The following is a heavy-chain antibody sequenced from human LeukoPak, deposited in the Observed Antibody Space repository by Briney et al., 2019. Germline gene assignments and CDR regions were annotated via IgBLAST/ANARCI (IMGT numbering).Heavy chain of an antibody. CDR2: IHRDGRT. Sequence: ASETLSLNCGVSGVSISSSEWWIWVRQPPGQGLEWIGEIHRDGRTRYNPSLKSRVTMSIDYSKNQFSLKVNSVTAADTAIYYCGKTDIYFNPNDSWGPGSLVTVSS. CDR1: GVSISSSEW. D-gene: IGHD3-9*01. CDR3: GKTDIYFNPNDS. J-gene: IGHJ4*02. V-gene: IGHV4-4*02.